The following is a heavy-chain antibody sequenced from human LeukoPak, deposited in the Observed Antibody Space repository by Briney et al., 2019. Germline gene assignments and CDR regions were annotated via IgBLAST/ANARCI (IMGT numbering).Heavy chain of an antibody. CDR2: ISSSSSTI. V-gene: IGHV3-48*01. CDR3: ARDPKAYYYYYGMDV. CDR1: GFTFSTYS. J-gene: IGHJ6*02. Sequence: GGSLRLSCAASGFTFSTYSMNWVRQAPGKGLEWVSYISSSSSTIYYADSVKGRFTISRDNSKNTLYLQMNSLRAEDTAVYYCARDPKAYYYYYGMDVWGQGTTVTVSS.